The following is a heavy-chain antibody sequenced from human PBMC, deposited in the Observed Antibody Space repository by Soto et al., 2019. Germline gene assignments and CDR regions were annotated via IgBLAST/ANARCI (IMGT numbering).Heavy chain of an antibody. CDR2: IYYSGST. V-gene: IGHV4-39*01. D-gene: IGHD5-12*01. CDR3: ARQWTAGPPLDY. Sequence: LSLTCTVSGGSISSSSYYWGWIRQPPGKGLEWIGSIYYSGSTYYNPSLKSRVTISVDTSKNQFSLKLSSVTAPDTAVYYCARQWTAGPPLDYWGQGTLVTVSS. CDR1: GGSISSSSYY. J-gene: IGHJ4*02.